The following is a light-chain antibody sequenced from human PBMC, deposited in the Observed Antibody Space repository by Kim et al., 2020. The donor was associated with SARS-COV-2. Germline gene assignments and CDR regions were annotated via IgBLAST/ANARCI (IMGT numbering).Light chain of an antibody. CDR2: GAS. CDR3: QQYGSSPT. CDR1: QSVSSSY. Sequence: EIVLTQSPGTLSLSPGERATLSCRASQSVSSSYLAWYQQKPGQAPRLLIYGASSRATGITDRFSGSGSGTDFTLTISRLEPEDFAVYYCQQYGSSPTFGGGTKVDIQ. J-gene: IGKJ4*01. V-gene: IGKV3-20*01.